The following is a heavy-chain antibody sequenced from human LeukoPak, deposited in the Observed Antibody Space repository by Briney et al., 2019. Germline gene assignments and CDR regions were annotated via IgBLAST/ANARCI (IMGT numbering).Heavy chain of an antibody. CDR1: GYTFTSYD. J-gene: IGHJ4*02. Sequence: ASVKVSCKASGYTFTSYDMNWVRQATGQGLEWMGWMNPNSGNTGYAQKFQGRVTMTRNTSISTAYMELSSLRSEDTAVYYCARGPTHGSGDDYWGQGTLVTVSS. CDR2: MNPNSGNT. D-gene: IGHD6-19*01. CDR3: ARGPTHGSGDDY. V-gene: IGHV1-8*01.